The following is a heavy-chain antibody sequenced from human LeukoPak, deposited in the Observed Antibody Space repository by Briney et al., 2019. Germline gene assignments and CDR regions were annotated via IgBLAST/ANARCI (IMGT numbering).Heavy chain of an antibody. CDR3: ARAGESSSWYVLGY. D-gene: IGHD6-13*01. CDR2: IYYSGST. J-gene: IGHJ4*02. V-gene: IGHV4-59*01. Sequence: SETLSLTCTVSGGSISSYYWSWIRQPPGKGLEWIGYIYYSGSTNYNPSLKSRVTISVDTSKNQFSLKLSSVTAADTAVYYCARAGESSSWYVLGYWGQGTLVTVSS. CDR1: GGSISSYY.